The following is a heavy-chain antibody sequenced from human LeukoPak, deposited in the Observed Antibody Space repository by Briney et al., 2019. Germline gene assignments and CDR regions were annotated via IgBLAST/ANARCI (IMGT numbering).Heavy chain of an antibody. J-gene: IGHJ4*02. V-gene: IGHV4-34*01. D-gene: IGHD2-2*02. CDR3: ARGSTREVVPAAIDY. CDR1: GGSFSGYY. Sequence: PSETLSLTCAVYGGSFSGYYWSWIRQPPGKGLEWIGEFNHSGSTNYNPSLKSRVTISVDTSKNQFSLKLSSVTAADTAVYYCARGSTREVVPAAIDYWGQGTLVNVSS. CDR2: FNHSGST.